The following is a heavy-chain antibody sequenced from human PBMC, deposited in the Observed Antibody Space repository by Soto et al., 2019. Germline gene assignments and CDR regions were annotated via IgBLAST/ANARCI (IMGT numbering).Heavy chain of an antibody. CDR1: GGTFTSYA. J-gene: IGHJ4*02. CDR3: ARERGCYTRGDVEW. D-gene: IGHD1-26*01. V-gene: IGHV1-69*01. CDR2: IIPDFGTG. Sequence: QVLLVQSGAEVREPGSSVNVSCKASGGTFTSYAISWVRQAPGQGLEWMGGIIPDFGTGNSAQKFRGRVSITADASTTTVYMGLSGLTLEDRAVYFGARERGCYTRGDVEWWGQGTQVIVSS.